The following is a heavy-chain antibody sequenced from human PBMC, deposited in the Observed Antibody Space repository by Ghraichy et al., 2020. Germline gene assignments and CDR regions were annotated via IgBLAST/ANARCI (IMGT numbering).Heavy chain of an antibody. CDR1: GFTLTTYA. D-gene: IGHD6-19*01. CDR3: ARRVAVAGTWIWYLDL. CDR2: IKPDVSER. V-gene: IGHV3-7*03. Sequence: GGSLRLSCAASGFTLTTYAMGWVRQVPGKGLEWVANIKPDVSERYYLDSVKGRFTISRDNANNSLYLQMHSLRAEDTAVYYCARRVAVAGTWIWYLDLWGRGTLVSVSS. J-gene: IGHJ2*01.